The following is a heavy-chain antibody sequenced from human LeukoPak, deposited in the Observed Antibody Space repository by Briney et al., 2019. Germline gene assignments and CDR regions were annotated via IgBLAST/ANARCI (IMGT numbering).Heavy chain of an antibody. D-gene: IGHD3-22*01. CDR3: AKDSKPLAYYYDSSESEYYFDH. CDR1: GFTFDYYA. J-gene: IGHJ4*02. Sequence: PGGSLRLSCAASGFTFDYYAMHWVRQAPGKGLEWVSGISWNSGSIGYADSVKGRFTISRDNAKNSLYLQMNSLRAEDTALYYCAKDSKPLAYYYDSSESEYYFDHWGQGTLVTVSS. V-gene: IGHV3-9*01. CDR2: ISWNSGSI.